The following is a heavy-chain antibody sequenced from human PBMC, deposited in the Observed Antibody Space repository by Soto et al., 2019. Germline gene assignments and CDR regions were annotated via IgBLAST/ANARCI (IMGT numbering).Heavy chain of an antibody. Sequence: GGSLSLSCAAAGFAFSSHRMSWVRQAPEKGLEWVSGISDSGGITYNADSVKGGFTISRDNSKNTLYLQMNSLRAEDTAVYYCARRAIGSSRAFDIWGQGTMVTVSS. J-gene: IGHJ3*02. CDR3: ARRAIGSSRAFDI. CDR1: GFAFSSHR. V-gene: IGHV3-23*01. D-gene: IGHD6-6*01. CDR2: ISDSGGIT.